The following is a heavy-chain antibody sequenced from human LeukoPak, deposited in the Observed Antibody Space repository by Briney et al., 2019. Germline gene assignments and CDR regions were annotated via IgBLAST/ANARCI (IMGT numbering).Heavy chain of an antibody. V-gene: IGHV1-18*04. Sequence: GASVKVSCKASGYTFTSYGISWVRQAPGQGLEWMGWISAYNGNTNYAQKLQGRVTMTTDTSTSTAYMELRSLRSDDTAVYYCARDQFIYCSSTSCYESWFDPWGQGTLVTVSS. CDR3: ARDQFIYCSSTSCYESWFDP. D-gene: IGHD2-2*01. CDR2: ISAYNGNT. CDR1: GYTFTSYG. J-gene: IGHJ5*02.